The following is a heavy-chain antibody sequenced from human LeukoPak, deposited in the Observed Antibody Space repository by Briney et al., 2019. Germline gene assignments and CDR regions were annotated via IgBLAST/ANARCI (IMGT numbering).Heavy chain of an antibody. J-gene: IGHJ4*02. CDR3: AVSSGYYYSRFDY. Sequence: GGSLRLSCVTSGFIFSNHDMHWVRQAPGKGLEWLAVIWYDGSNENYADSVKGRFTISRDNSKSTLYLQMNSLRAEDTAVYYCAVSSGYYYSRFDYWGQGTLVTVSS. CDR2: IWYDGSNE. CDR1: GFIFSNHD. D-gene: IGHD3-22*01. V-gene: IGHV3-30*02.